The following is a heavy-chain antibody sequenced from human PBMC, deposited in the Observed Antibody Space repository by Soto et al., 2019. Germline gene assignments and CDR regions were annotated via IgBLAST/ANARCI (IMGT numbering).Heavy chain of an antibody. Sequence: QVQLVQSGAEVKKPGSSVKVSCKASGGTFSSYTISWVRQAPGQGLEWMGRIIPILGIANYAQKFQGRVTITAAKSTSTAYMELRSLRSEDTAVYYCARGYPYCSSTSCYVDSYYFAYWGQGTLVTVSS. V-gene: IGHV1-69*02. CDR1: GGTFSSYT. CDR2: IIPILGIA. J-gene: IGHJ4*02. CDR3: ARGYPYCSSTSCYVDSYYFAY. D-gene: IGHD2-2*01.